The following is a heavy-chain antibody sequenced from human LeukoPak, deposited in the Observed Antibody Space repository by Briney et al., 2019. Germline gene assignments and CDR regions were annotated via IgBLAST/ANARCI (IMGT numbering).Heavy chain of an antibody. CDR1: GFIFSSYA. J-gene: IGHJ4*02. CDR2: IGDSGGST. Sequence: GGSLRLSCAASGFIFSSYAMSWFRQAPGKGLEWVSGIGDSGGSTDYADSVKGRFTISRDNSKNTLYLQMNSLRAEDTAVYYCATKYFDSSGYYGYWGQRTLVTVSS. CDR3: ATKYFDSSGYYGY. V-gene: IGHV3-23*01. D-gene: IGHD3-22*01.